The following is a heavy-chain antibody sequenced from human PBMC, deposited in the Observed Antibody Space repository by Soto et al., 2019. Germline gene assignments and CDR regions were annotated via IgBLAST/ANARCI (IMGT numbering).Heavy chain of an antibody. J-gene: IGHJ4*02. CDR2: IYSGGST. CDR3: ARARGWQNPFDY. Sequence: GGSLRLSCAASGFTVSSNYMSWVRQAPGKGLEWVSVIYSGGSTYYADSVKGRFTISRDNSKNTLYLQMNSLRAEDTAVYYCARARGWQNPFDYWGQGTLVTVSS. CDR1: GFTVSSNY. V-gene: IGHV3-53*01. D-gene: IGHD6-19*01.